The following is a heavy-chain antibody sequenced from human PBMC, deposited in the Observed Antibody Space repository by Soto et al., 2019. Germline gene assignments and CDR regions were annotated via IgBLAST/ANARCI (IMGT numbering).Heavy chain of an antibody. CDR1: GFTFSSYA. Sequence: QVQLVESGGGVVQPGRSLRLSCAASGFTFSSYAMHWVRQAPGKGLEWVAVISYDGSNKYYADSVKGRFTISRDNSKNTLDLQKNSLRAEDTAVYYCARDPETTVGLRPGDYYYGMDVWGQGTTVTVSS. V-gene: IGHV3-30-3*01. D-gene: IGHD4-17*01. CDR2: ISYDGSNK. CDR3: ARDPETTVGLRPGDYYYGMDV. J-gene: IGHJ6*02.